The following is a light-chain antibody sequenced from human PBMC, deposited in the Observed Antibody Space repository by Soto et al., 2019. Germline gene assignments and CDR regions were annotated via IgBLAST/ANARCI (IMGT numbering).Light chain of an antibody. CDR3: QQYGSSPLT. Sequence: EIVLTQSPGTLSLSPGERATLSCRASQSVSSSYLAWYQQKPGQAPRLLIYGASSRATGIPDRFSGSGSGTDFTLTISRLEPEDFAXYYCQQYGSSPLTFGGGTKLDIK. V-gene: IGKV3-20*01. J-gene: IGKJ4*01. CDR1: QSVSSSY. CDR2: GAS.